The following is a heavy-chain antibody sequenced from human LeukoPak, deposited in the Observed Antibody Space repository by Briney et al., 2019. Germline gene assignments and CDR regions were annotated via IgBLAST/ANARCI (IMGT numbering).Heavy chain of an antibody. CDR1: GFTFSGYA. CDR2: ITSNGGST. Sequence: GGSLRLSCSASGFTFSGYAMHWVRQAPGKGLGFVSAITSNGGSTYYADSVKGRFTISRDNSKNTLSLQMSSLRAEDTAVYYCVKSASAGWYTFDYWGQGTLVTVSS. CDR3: VKSASAGWYTFDY. J-gene: IGHJ4*02. D-gene: IGHD6-19*01. V-gene: IGHV3-64D*09.